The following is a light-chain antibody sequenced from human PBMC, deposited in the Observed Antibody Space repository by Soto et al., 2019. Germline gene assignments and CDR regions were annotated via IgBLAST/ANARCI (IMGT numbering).Light chain of an antibody. Sequence: DIQMTQSPSSLSASVGDRVTITCRPSQNIGKFLNWYQQRPGKAPTALIHATSTLQSGVSSRFSGSGSDTDFTLTITSLRPEDFATYFCQQSFSSPLTVGGGTKVDIK. CDR3: QQSFSSPLT. CDR1: QNIGKF. CDR2: ATS. V-gene: IGKV1-39*01. J-gene: IGKJ4*01.